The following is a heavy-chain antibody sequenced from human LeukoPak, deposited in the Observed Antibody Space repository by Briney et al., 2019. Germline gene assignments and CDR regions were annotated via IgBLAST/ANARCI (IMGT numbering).Heavy chain of an antibody. J-gene: IGHJ3*02. CDR2: IIPIFGTA. D-gene: IGHD3-22*01. CDR3: IVGGYYYPMPDDAFDI. Sequence: GASVKVSCKASGGTFSSYAISWVRQAPGQGLEWMGGIIPIFGTANYAQKFQGRVTMTEDTSTDTAYMELSSLRSEDTAVYYCIVGGYYYPMPDDAFDIWGQGTMVTVSS. V-gene: IGHV1-69*06. CDR1: GGTFSSYA.